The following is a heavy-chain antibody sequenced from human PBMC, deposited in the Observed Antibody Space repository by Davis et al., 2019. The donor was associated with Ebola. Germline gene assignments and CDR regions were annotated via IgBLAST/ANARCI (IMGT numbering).Heavy chain of an antibody. D-gene: IGHD1-7*01. CDR3: ARERNYGNYYYGMDV. CDR2: ISYDGSNK. J-gene: IGHJ6*02. CDR1: GFTFSSYA. V-gene: IGHV3-30-3*01. Sequence: GGSLRLSCAASGFTFSSYAMHWVRQAPGQGLEWVAVISYDGSNKYYADSVKGRFTISRDNSKNTLYLQMNSLRAEDTAVYYCARERNYGNYYYGMDVWGQGTTVTVSS.